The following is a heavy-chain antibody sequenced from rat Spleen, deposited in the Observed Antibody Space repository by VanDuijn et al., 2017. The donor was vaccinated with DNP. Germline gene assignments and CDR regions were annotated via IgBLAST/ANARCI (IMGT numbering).Heavy chain of an antibody. CDR3: ARLYGYNYPFDY. Sequence: EVQLVESGGGLVQPGRSLKLSCVASGFTFSDYYMAWIRQAPSRGLEWVASISYEGSSTYYGDSVKGRFTISRDNAKSTLYLQMNSLRSEDTATYYCARLYGYNYPFDYWGQGVMVTVSS. J-gene: IGHJ2*01. CDR1: GFTFSDYY. D-gene: IGHD1-4*01. CDR2: ISYEGSST. V-gene: IGHV5-22*01.